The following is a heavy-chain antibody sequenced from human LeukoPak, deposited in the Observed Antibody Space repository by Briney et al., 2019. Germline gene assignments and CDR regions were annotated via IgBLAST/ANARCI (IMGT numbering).Heavy chain of an antibody. V-gene: IGHV3-23*01. D-gene: IGHD1-14*01. CDR2: ISGSGGST. CDR3: ATERPGSRTLDS. J-gene: IGHJ4*02. Sequence: AGGSLRLSCAASGFTFSSYAMSWVRQAPGKGLEWVSAISGSGGSTYYADSVKGRFTISRDNSKNIVFLQMNNLRSEDTAVYFCATERPGSRTLDSWGQGTPVTVSS. CDR1: GFTFSSYA.